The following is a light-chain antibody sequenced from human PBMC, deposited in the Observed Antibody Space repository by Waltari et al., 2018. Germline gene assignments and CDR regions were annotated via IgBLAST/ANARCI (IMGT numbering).Light chain of an antibody. CDR1: SSNLGSNT. CDR3: AAWDDSLNGWV. J-gene: IGLJ3*02. V-gene: IGLV1-44*01. Sequence: QSVLPQPPSASGTPGQRVTIPCSGSSSNLGSNTVNWYQQLPGTAPNLLLSSNNQRPSGVPDRFSGSKSGTSASLAISGLQSEDEADYYCAAWDDSLNGWVFGGGTKLTVL. CDR2: SNN.